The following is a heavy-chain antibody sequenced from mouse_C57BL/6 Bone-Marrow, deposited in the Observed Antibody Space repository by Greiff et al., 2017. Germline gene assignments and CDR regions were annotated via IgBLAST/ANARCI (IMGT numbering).Heavy chain of an antibody. Sequence: VQLQESGPELVKPGASVKISCKASGYAFSSSWMNWVKQRPGKGLEWIGRIYPGDGDTNYNGKFKGKATLTADKSSSTAYMQLSSLTSEDSAVYFCARGGYYGVWGTGTTVTVSS. J-gene: IGHJ1*03. CDR2: IYPGDGDT. CDR3: ARGGYYGV. V-gene: IGHV1-82*01. D-gene: IGHD1-1*01. CDR1: GYAFSSSW.